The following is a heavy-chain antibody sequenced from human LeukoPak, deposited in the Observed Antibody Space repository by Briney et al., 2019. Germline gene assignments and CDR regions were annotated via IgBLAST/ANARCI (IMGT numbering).Heavy chain of an antibody. J-gene: IGHJ5*02. CDR2: IYYSGST. CDR1: GGSISSSSYY. V-gene: IGHV4-39*01. Sequence: SETLSLTCTVSGGSISSSSYYWGWIRQPPGKGLEWIGSIYYSGSTYYNPSLKSRVTISVDTSKNQSSLKLSSVTAADTAVYYCARHVWELLENWFDPWGQGTLVTVSS. D-gene: IGHD1-26*01. CDR3: ARHVWELLENWFDP.